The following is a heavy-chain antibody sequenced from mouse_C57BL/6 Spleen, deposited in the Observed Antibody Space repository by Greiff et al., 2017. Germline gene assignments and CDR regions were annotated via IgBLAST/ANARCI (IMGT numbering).Heavy chain of an antibody. J-gene: IGHJ4*01. CDR3: ARVYGSSYEDAMDY. V-gene: IGHV2-2*01. CDR2: IWSGGST. CDR1: GFSLTSYG. D-gene: IGHD1-1*01. Sequence: VQLQQSGPGLVQPSQSLSITCTVSGFSLTSYGVHWVRQSPGKGLEWLGVIWSGGSTDYNAAFISRLSISKDNSKSQVFFKMNSLQADDTAIYYCARVYGSSYEDAMDYWGQGTSVTVSS.